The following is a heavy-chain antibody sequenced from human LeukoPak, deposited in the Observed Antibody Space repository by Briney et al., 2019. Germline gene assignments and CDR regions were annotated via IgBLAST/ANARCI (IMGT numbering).Heavy chain of an antibody. D-gene: IGHD2-2*01. CDR1: GGSISSYY. J-gene: IGHJ6*03. Sequence: PSETPSLTCTVSGGSISSYYWSWIRQPAGKGLEWIGRIYTSGSTNYNPSLKSRVTMSVDTSKNQFSLKLSSVTAADTAVYYCARGVPAASYYYYYYMDVWGKGTTVTVSS. CDR3: ARGVPAASYYYYYYMDV. V-gene: IGHV4-4*07. CDR2: IYTSGST.